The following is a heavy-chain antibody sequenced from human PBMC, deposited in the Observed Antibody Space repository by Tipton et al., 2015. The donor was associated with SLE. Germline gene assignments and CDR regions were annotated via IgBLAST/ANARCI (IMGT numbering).Heavy chain of an antibody. D-gene: IGHD1-14*01. CDR1: GYNFPTYW. J-gene: IGHJ3*02. CDR2: IYPGDSDT. CDR3: ASPPITRGAFDI. V-gene: IGHV5-51*01. Sequence: VQLVQSGVEVKKTGESLRISCKGSGYNFPTYWIGWVRQMPGKGLEWMGVIYPGDSDTRYNPSFQGQVTISADKSISTAYLQWSSLKASDTAMYYCASPPITRGAFDIWGQGTMVSVSS.